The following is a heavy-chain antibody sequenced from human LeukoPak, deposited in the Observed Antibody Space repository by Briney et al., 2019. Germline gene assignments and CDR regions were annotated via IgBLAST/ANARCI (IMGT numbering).Heavy chain of an antibody. Sequence: SETLSLTCTVSSGSISSYYWSWIRQSPGKGLEWIGYIYCSGSTNYNPSLKSRVTISLDTSKNQFSLKLSSVTAADTAVYYCAREDGGGWYRYWGQGTLVTVSS. V-gene: IGHV4-59*01. CDR3: AREDGGGWYRY. J-gene: IGHJ4*02. CDR1: SGSISSYY. CDR2: IYCSGST. D-gene: IGHD6-19*01.